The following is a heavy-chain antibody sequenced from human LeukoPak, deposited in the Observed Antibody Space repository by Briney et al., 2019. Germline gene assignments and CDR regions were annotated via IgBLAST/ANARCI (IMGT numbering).Heavy chain of an antibody. D-gene: IGHD2-21*01. CDR2: ISSSGSTI. CDR3: ASHSVGHYYYYGMDV. V-gene: IGHV3-48*03. J-gene: IGHJ6*02. Sequence: GGSLRLSCAASGFTFSSYEMNWVRQAPGKGLEWVSYISSSGSTIYYADSVKGRFTISRDNAKNSLYLQMNSLRAEDTAVYYCASHSVGHYYYYGMDVWGQGTTVTVSS. CDR1: GFTFSSYE.